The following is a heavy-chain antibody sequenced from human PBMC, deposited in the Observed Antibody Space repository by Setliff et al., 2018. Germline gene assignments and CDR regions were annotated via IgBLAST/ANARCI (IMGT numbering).Heavy chain of an antibody. V-gene: IGHV3-7*01. CDR3: ARSLPIAVALQPYYFDY. J-gene: IGHJ4*02. Sequence: LRLSCAASGFTFSNYWMNWVRQAPGKGLELVANINQDGPETYYVGSVKGRFTISRDNAKNSLYLQMNSLRAEDTAVYYCARSLPIAVALQPYYFDYWGQGTLVTGS. CDR2: INQDGPET. D-gene: IGHD6-19*01. CDR1: GFTFSNYW.